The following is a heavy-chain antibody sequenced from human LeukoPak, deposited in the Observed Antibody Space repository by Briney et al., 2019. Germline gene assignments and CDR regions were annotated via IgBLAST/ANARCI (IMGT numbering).Heavy chain of an antibody. CDR3: ARDGRGYSYGGGWPDNFDY. V-gene: IGHV1-8*01. D-gene: IGHD5-18*01. CDR2: MNPNSGNT. J-gene: IGHJ4*02. Sequence: ASVKVSCKASGYTFTSYDINWVRQATGQGLEWMGWMNPNSGNTGYAQKFQGRVTMTRNTSISTAYMELSSLRSDDTAVYYCARDGRGYSYGGGWPDNFDYWGQGTLVTVSS. CDR1: GYTFTSYD.